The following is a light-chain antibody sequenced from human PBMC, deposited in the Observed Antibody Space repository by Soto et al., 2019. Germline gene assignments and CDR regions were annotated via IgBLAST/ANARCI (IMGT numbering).Light chain of an antibody. V-gene: IGKV3-20*01. J-gene: IGKJ1*01. CDR2: DAS. CDR3: QQSGDSQWT. Sequence: EIVLTQSPGTLSLSPGERATLSCRASQSVSNNFLAWYQQKPGQAPRLLVFDASKRPTGIPDRFSGSGSGMDFTLTISSLAPEDFAVYYCQQSGDSQWTFGQGTKVDIK. CDR1: QSVSNNF.